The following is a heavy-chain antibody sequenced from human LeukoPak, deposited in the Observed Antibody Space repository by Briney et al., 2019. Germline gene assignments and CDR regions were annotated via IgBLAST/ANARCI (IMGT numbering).Heavy chain of an antibody. D-gene: IGHD3-10*01. CDR2: IYPGDSDT. J-gene: IGHJ4*02. CDR1: GYSFTNYW. V-gene: IGHV5-51*01. Sequence: GESLKISCKGSGYSFTNYWIGWVRQMPGKGLEWMGVIYPGDSDTRYSPSFQGQVTISGDKSISNASLQWSSLKASDTAMYYCARQYSGTYYRSFDYWDQGTLVTVSS. CDR3: ARQYSGTYYRSFDY.